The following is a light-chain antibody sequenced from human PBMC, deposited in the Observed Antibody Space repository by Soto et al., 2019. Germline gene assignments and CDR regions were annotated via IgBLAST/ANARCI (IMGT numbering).Light chain of an antibody. V-gene: IGKV3-20*01. CDR3: QHPGT. CDR2: GAS. CDR1: QSVSSSY. J-gene: IGKJ2*01. Sequence: EIVLTQSPGTLSLSPGERATLSCRASQSVSSSYLAWYQQKPGQAPRLLIYGASSRATGIPDRFSGSGSGTDFTLTISRLEPEDFAVYYCQHPGTFGQGNKLEIK.